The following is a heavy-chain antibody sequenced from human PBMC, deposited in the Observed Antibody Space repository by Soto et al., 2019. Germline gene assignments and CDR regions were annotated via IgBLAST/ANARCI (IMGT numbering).Heavy chain of an antibody. J-gene: IGHJ5*02. CDR1: GGSISSYY. CDR3: ARPHGGSSGWDNWFDP. V-gene: IGHV4-59*01. CDR2: IYYSGST. D-gene: IGHD6-25*01. Sequence: QVQLQESGPGLVKPSETLSLTCTVSGGSISSYYWSWIRQPPGKGLEWIGYIYYSGSTNYNPSLKGQVTISVDTSKNQFSLKLSSVTAADTAVYYCARPHGGSSGWDNWFDPWGQGTLVTVSS.